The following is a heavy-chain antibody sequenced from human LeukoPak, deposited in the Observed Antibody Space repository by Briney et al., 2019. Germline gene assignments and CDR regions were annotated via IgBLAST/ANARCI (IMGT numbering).Heavy chain of an antibody. J-gene: IGHJ3*02. CDR1: GYTFTSYY. V-gene: IGHV1-46*01. Sequence: EASVKVSCKASGYTFTSYYMHWVRQAPGQGLEWMGIINPSGGSTSYAQKFQGRVTMTRDTSTSTVYMELSSLRSEDTAVYYCARDRDYCSSTSCYAFDIWGQGTMVTVSS. D-gene: IGHD2-2*01. CDR2: INPSGGST. CDR3: ARDRDYCSSTSCYAFDI.